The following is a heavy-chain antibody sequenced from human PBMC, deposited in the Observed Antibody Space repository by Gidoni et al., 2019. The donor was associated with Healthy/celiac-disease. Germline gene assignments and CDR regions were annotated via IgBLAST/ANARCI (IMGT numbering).Heavy chain of an antibody. J-gene: IGHJ4*02. D-gene: IGHD3-22*01. Sequence: QVQLVESGGGVVQPGRSLRLPCAASGFPFSSYAMHWVRQAPGKGLEWVAVIAYDGSNKYYADSVKGRFTISRDNSKNTLYLQMNSLRAEDTAVYYCARDQGDYYDSSGYYDYWGQGTLVTVSS. V-gene: IGHV3-30-3*01. CDR1: GFPFSSYA. CDR3: ARDQGDYYDSSGYYDY. CDR2: IAYDGSNK.